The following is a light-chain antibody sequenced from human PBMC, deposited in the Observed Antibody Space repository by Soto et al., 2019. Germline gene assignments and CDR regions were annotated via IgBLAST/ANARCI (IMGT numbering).Light chain of an antibody. CDR2: WAS. J-gene: IGKJ4*01. Sequence: DIVMTQTPDSLAVSLGERATITCKSSQSLLYHSNNKNYLAWYQQKTGQPPKLLIYWASTRESGVPDRFSGSGSETELTLTISSLQAEDVAVYYCQQYYSTPPLTFGGGTKVEIK. V-gene: IGKV4-1*01. CDR3: QQYYSTPPLT. CDR1: QSLLYHSNNKNY.